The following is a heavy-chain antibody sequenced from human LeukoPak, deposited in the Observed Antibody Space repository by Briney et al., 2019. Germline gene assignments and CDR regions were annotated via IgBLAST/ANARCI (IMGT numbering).Heavy chain of an antibody. V-gene: IGHV3-48*01. J-gene: IGHJ4*02. Sequence: AGGSLRLSCAASGFTFSSYSMNWVRQAPGKGLEWVSYISSSSTTIYYADSVKGRFTISRDNAKNSLYLQMDSLRAEDTAVYYCARDGRYSSGWPSLDYWGQGTLVTVSS. CDR1: GFTFSSYS. D-gene: IGHD6-19*01. CDR2: ISSSSTTI. CDR3: ARDGRYSSGWPSLDY.